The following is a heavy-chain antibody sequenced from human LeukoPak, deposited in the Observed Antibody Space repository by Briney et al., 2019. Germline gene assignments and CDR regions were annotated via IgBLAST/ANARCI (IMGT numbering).Heavy chain of an antibody. CDR1: GFTFSSYA. Sequence: PGGSLRLSCAASGFTFSSYAMSWVRQAPGKGLEWVSAISGSGGSTYYADSVKGRFTISRGNSKNTLYLQMNSLRAEDTAVYYCAKDVAVAVSVSDYWGQGTLVTVSS. V-gene: IGHV3-23*01. D-gene: IGHD6-19*01. CDR2: ISGSGGST. CDR3: AKDVAVAVSVSDY. J-gene: IGHJ4*02.